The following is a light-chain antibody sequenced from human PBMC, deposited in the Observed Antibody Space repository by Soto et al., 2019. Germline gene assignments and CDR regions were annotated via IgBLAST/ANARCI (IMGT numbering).Light chain of an antibody. V-gene: IGLV2-14*01. J-gene: IGLJ1*01. CDR2: EVN. CDR3: TSYTSTGTRV. Sequence: QSALTQTASVSGSPGQSITISCTGASSDVGGYGYVSWYQQDPGKAPKLMIFEVNNRPSGVSNRFSGSKSGNTASLTISALQAEDEADYYCTSYTSTGTRVFGTGTKLTVL. CDR1: SSDVGGYGY.